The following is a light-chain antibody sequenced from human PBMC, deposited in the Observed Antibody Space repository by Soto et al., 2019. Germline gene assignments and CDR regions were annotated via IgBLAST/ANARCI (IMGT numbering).Light chain of an antibody. CDR2: GAS. CDR3: QQYGNSPLT. Sequence: ILLAQSPSTLSVSPGERVTLSCRATQTIGNKLAWYIQRPGQAPRLLRYGASTRATDIPARFSGSGSGTEFTLTIGRLEPDDFEVYYCQQYGNSPLTFGGGTNVDI. CDR1: QTIGNK. V-gene: IGKV3-15*01. J-gene: IGKJ4*01.